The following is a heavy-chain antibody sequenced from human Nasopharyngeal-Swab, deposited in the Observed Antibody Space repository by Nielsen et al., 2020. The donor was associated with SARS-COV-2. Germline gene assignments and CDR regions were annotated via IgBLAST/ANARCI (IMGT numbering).Heavy chain of an antibody. V-gene: IGHV3-9*01. D-gene: IGHD3-16*01. CDR3: AKANYDYVWGSYSDY. CDR1: GFTFDDYA. J-gene: IGHJ4*02. CDR2: ISWNSGSI. Sequence: LKISCAASGFTFDDYAMHWVRQAPGKGLEWVSGISWNSGSIGYADSVKGRFTISRDNAKNSLYLQMNSLRAEDTALYYCAKANYDYVWGSYSDYWGQGTLVTVSS.